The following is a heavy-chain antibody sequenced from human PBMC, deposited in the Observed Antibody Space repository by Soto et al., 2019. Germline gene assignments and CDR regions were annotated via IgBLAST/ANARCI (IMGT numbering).Heavy chain of an antibody. Sequence: ASVKVSCKTSGYTFTSYGIGLARQAPGQGLEWMGWINTYNGNTNYAQNLQGRVTLTTDTSTSTAYMELRSLRSNDTPIYYCAMVHDHVTPPPQHFSGQGTPVTRSS. J-gene: IGHJ4*01. CDR3: AMVHDHVTPPPQHF. CDR2: INTYNGNT. D-gene: IGHD3-16*01. CDR1: GYTFTSYG. V-gene: IGHV1-18*01.